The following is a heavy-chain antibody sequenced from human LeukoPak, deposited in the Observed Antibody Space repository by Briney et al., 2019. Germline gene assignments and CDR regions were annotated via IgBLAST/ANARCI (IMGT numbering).Heavy chain of an antibody. D-gene: IGHD1-26*01. Sequence: GSLRLSCAASAFTFNNYEMNWIRQAPGKGLEWIGYIYYSGSTNYNPSLKSRVTISVDTSKNQFSLKLSSVTAADTAVYYCARYSGSYYVDAFDIWGQGTMVTVSS. CDR2: IYYSGST. CDR1: AFTFNNYE. V-gene: IGHV4-59*01. CDR3: ARYSGSYYVDAFDI. J-gene: IGHJ3*02.